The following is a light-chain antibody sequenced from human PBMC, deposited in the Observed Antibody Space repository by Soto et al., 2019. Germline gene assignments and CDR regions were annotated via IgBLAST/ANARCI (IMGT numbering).Light chain of an antibody. CDR1: QSVSPY. V-gene: IGKV3-11*01. CDR3: QQRSNWPIT. Sequence: EIVLTQSPSTLSLSPGERATLSCRASQSVSPYLAWYQQKPGKAPRLLIYDASNRATGIPARFSGSGSGTDFTLTISSLEPEDFAVYYCQQRSNWPITFGQGTRLEIK. J-gene: IGKJ5*01. CDR2: DAS.